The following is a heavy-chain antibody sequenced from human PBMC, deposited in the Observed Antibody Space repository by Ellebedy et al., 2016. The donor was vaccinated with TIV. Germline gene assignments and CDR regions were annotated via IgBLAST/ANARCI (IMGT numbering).Heavy chain of an antibody. V-gene: IGHV3-23*01. Sequence: GESLKISXAASGFTFSSYAMSWVRQAPGKGLEWVSAISGSGGSTYYADSVKGRFTISRDNSKNTLYLQMNSLRAEDTAVYYCAIIAVAGIRWGQGTLVTVSS. J-gene: IGHJ4*02. CDR2: ISGSGGST. CDR3: AIIAVAGIR. D-gene: IGHD6-19*01. CDR1: GFTFSSYA.